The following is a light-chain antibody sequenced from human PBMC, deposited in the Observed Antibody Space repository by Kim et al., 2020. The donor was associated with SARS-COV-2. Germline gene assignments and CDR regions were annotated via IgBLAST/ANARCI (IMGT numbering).Light chain of an antibody. CDR3: QKYNSAPWT. V-gene: IGKV1-27*01. CDR2: AAS. CDR1: QGIGNY. J-gene: IGKJ1*01. Sequence: DIQMTQSTSSLSASVGDRVNITCRASQGIGNYLAWYQQKPGKLPELLIYAASALQSGVPFRFSGSGSGTDFTLTINSLQPEDVATYFCQKYNSAPWTFGQGTKVEIK.